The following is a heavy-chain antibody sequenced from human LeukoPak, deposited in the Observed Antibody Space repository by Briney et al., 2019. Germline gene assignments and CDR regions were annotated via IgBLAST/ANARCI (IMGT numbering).Heavy chain of an antibody. Sequence: GASVKVSCKASGGTFSSYAISWVRQAPGQGLEWMRGIIPIFGTANYAQKFQGRVTITADESTSTAYMELSSLRSEDTAVYYCARNPGWLRFDYWGQGTLVTVSS. D-gene: IGHD3-22*01. CDR2: IIPIFGTA. J-gene: IGHJ4*02. CDR1: GGTFSSYA. CDR3: ARNPGWLRFDY. V-gene: IGHV1-69*01.